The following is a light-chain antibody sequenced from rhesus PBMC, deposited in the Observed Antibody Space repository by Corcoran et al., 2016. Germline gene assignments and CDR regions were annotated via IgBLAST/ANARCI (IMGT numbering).Light chain of an antibody. J-gene: IGKJ3*01. V-gene: IGKV2S20*01. CDR1: QSPLDSEDGNTY. CDR2: EVS. CDR3: MQSIEYPFT. Sequence: DIVMTQTPLSLPVTPGEPASISCRSSQSPLDSEDGNTYLEWYLQKPGQSPQPLIYEVSNRASGVPDRVSGSGADTDFTLKVSRRKAEDVGVYYYMQSIEYPFTFGHGTKLDIK.